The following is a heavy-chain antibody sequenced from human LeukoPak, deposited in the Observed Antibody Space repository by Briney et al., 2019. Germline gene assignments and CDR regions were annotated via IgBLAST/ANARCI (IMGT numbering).Heavy chain of an antibody. J-gene: IGHJ3*02. V-gene: IGHV4-4*07. CDR3: ARDYDSSGRTTDAFDI. Sequence: SETLSLTCTVSGGSISSYYWSWIRQPAGKGLEWIGRIYTSGSTYYNPSLKSRVTMSVDTSKNQFSLKLSSVTAADTAVYYCARDYDSSGRTTDAFDIWGQGTMVTVSS. CDR1: GGSISSYY. CDR2: IYTSGST. D-gene: IGHD3-22*01.